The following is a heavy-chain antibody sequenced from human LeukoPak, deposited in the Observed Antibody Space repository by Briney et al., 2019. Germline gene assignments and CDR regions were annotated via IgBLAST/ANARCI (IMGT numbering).Heavy chain of an antibody. J-gene: IGHJ4*02. CDR2: ISSSGDNI. V-gene: IGHV3-48*04. CDR1: GFTFSSYG. D-gene: IGHD1-14*01. CDR3: ARGTGQLDY. Sequence: GGSLRLSCAASGFTFSSYGMHWVRQAPGKGLEWVSYISSSGDNIYYADSVKGRFTISRNNAKNSLYLQMSSLRAEDTAVYYCARGTGQLDYWGQGTQVTVSS.